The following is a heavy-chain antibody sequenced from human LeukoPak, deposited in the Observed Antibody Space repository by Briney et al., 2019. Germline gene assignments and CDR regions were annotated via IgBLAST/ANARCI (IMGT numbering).Heavy chain of an antibody. V-gene: IGHV4-4*07. Sequence: SETLSLTCTVSGGSISSYYWSWIRQPAGKGLEWIGRIYTSGSTNYNPSLKSRVTMSVDTSKNQFSLKLSSVTAADTAVYYCARGGYCSGGSCYSDSGYWGQGTLVTVSS. CDR3: ARGGYCSGGSCYSDSGY. CDR1: GGSISSYY. J-gene: IGHJ4*02. CDR2: IYTSGST. D-gene: IGHD2-15*01.